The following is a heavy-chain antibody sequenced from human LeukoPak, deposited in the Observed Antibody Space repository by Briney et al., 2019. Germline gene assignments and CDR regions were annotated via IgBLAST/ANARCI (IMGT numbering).Heavy chain of an antibody. J-gene: IGHJ4*02. CDR1: GFTFSSYA. V-gene: IGHV3-23*01. CDR3: AKSTIFGVVGMVDY. CDR2: ISGSGGST. D-gene: IGHD3-3*01. Sequence: GGSLRLSCAAPGFTFSSYAMSWVRQAPGEGLEWVSAISGSGGSTYYADSVKGRFTISRDNSKNTLYLQMNSLRAEDTAVYYCAKSTIFGVVGMVDYWGQGTLVTVSS.